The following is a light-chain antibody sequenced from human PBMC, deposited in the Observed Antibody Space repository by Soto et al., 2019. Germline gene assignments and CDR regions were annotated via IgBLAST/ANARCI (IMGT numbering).Light chain of an antibody. V-gene: IGKV3-15*01. J-gene: IGKJ2*01. CDR3: QQYNNWLPRYT. CDR2: GAS. CDR1: QSVSSN. Sequence: EIVMTQPPAPLSVSPGERTTLSCRASQSVSSNLAWYQQKPGQAPRLLIYGASTRATGIPARFSGSGSGTEFTLTISSLQYEDFAVSYCQQYNNWLPRYTFGPRTKLETK.